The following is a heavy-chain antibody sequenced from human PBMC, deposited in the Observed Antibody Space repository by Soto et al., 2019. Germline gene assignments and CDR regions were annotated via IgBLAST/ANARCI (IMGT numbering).Heavy chain of an antibody. J-gene: IGHJ4*02. CDR2: IYPGDSDT. Sequence: GASLKISCKGSGYSFTSYWIGWVRQMPGKGLEWMGIIYPGDSDTRYSPSFEGHVTISADKSISTAYLQWSSLKASDTAVYYCARPTYNSGSPFDYWGQGTLVTVSS. V-gene: IGHV5-51*01. CDR1: GYSFTSYW. D-gene: IGHD1-20*01. CDR3: ARPTYNSGSPFDY.